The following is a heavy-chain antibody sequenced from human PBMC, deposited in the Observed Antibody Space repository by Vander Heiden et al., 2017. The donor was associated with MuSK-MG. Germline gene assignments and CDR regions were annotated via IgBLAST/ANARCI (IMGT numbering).Heavy chain of an antibody. J-gene: IGHJ4*02. CDR2: INSAGTTT. D-gene: IGHD3-3*01. V-gene: IGHV3-74*01. CDR3: GRRNYDVLSGSYYFDY. Sequence: EVQLVESGGGLVQPGGSLRLSCAASGFTLSDHWMHWVRQAPGKGLVWVSRINSAGTTTSYGVSVQGRFTISRDNAKNMLYLQMNSLRADDTAVYYCGRRNYDVLSGSYYFDYWGQGTLVTVSS. CDR1: GFTLSDHW.